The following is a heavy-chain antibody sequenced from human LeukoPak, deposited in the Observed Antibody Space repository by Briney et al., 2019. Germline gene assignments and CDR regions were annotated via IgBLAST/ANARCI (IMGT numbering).Heavy chain of an antibody. J-gene: IGHJ4*02. CDR3: ASHREGFGELLYYFDY. Sequence: SVKVSCKASGYTFNSYYMHWVRQAPGQGLEWMGGIIPIFGTANYAQKFQGRVTITADESTSTAYMELSSLRSEDTAVYYCASHREGFGELLYYFDYWGQGTLVTVSS. CDR2: IIPIFGTA. V-gene: IGHV1-69*13. D-gene: IGHD3-10*01. CDR1: GYTFNSYY.